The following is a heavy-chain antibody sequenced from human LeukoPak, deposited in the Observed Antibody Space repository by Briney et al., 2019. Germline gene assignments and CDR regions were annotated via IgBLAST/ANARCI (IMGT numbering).Heavy chain of an antibody. CDR2: INPSGGST. Sequence: VASVKVSCKASGYTFTTYYMHWVRQAPGQGLEWMGIINPSGGSTSYAQKFQGRVTMTRDTSTSTVYMELSSLRSDDTAVYYCARDFYDSSWYLHNWFDPWGQGTLVTVS. J-gene: IGHJ5*02. V-gene: IGHV1-46*01. D-gene: IGHD6-13*01. CDR1: GYTFTTYY. CDR3: ARDFYDSSWYLHNWFDP.